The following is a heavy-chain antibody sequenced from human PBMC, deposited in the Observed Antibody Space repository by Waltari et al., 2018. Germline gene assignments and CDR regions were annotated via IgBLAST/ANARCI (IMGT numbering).Heavy chain of an antibody. J-gene: IGHJ3*02. Sequence: QVQLQESGPGLVKPSETLSLTCTVSGYSISSGYYWGWIRQPPGKGLEWIGSIYHSGSTYYHPSLKSRVTISVDTSKNQFSLKLSSVTAADTAVYYCASRGVLLWFGELLFPVYDAFDIWGQGTMVTVSS. CDR2: IYHSGST. V-gene: IGHV4-38-2*02. CDR3: ASRGVLLWFGELLFPVYDAFDI. CDR1: GYSISSGYY. D-gene: IGHD3-10*01.